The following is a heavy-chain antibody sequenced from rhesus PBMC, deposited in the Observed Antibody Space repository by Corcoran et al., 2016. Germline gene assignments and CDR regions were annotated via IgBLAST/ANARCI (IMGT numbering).Heavy chain of an antibody. D-gene: IGHD2-21*01. J-gene: IGHJ4*01. CDR3: AREIRTLLVVVATRLYYFDY. Sequence: VKLQQWGEGLVKPSATLSLTCAVSGGSISGYYWSWIRQPPGKGLEWIGNSEGNSASTRYNPSLRNRITISKDTSKSQFSLKLTSVTAADTAVYYCAREIRTLLVVVATRLYYFDYWGQGVLVTVSS. CDR2: SEGNSAST. CDR1: GGSISGYY. V-gene: IGHV4-73*01.